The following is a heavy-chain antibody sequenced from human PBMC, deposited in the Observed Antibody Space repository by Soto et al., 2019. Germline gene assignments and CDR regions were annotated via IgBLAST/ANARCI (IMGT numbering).Heavy chain of an antibody. J-gene: IGHJ4*02. CDR2: IGTAGDT. Sequence: GGSLRLSCAASGFTFSSYDMHWVRQATGKGLEWVSAIGTAGDTYYPGSVKGRFTISRENAKNSLYLQMNSLGAEDTAVYYCARGFEDVDYSNYYFDYWGQGTLVTVSS. CDR1: GFTFSSYD. V-gene: IGHV3-13*01. D-gene: IGHD4-4*01. CDR3: ARGFEDVDYSNYYFDY.